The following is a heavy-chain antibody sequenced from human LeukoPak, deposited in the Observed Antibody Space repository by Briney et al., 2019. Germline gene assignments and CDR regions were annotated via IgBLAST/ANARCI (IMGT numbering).Heavy chain of an antibody. CDR3: ARVRFTQATGPYYYYGMGV. D-gene: IGHD1-26*01. CDR1: GGTFTSYA. CDR2: IIPILGIA. J-gene: IGHJ6*02. Sequence: SVKVSCKASGGTFTSYAISWVRQAPGQGLEWMGRIIPILGIANYAQKFQGRVTITADKSTSTAYMELSSLRSEDTAVYYCARVRFTQATGPYYYYGMGVWGQGTTVTVSS. V-gene: IGHV1-69*04.